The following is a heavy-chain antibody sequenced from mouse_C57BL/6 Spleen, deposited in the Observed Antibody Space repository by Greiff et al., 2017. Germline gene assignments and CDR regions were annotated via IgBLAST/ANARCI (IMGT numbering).Heavy chain of an antibody. D-gene: IGHD1-1*01. V-gene: IGHV2-9-1*01. CDR3: ARHITTVVGRYFDV. J-gene: IGHJ1*03. CDR1: GFSLTSYA. CDR2: IWTGGGT. Sequence: VQRVESGPGLVAPSQSLSITCTVSGFSLTSYAISWVRQPPGKGLEWLGVIWTGGGTNYNSALKSRLSISKDNSKSQVFLKMNSLQTDDTARYYCARHITTVVGRYFDVWGTGTTVTVSS.